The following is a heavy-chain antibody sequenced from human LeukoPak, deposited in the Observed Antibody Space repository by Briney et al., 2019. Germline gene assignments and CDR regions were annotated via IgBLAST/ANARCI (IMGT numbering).Heavy chain of an antibody. J-gene: IGHJ5*02. V-gene: IGHV1-69*05. CDR2: IIPIFGTA. D-gene: IGHD3-22*01. Sequence: SVKVSCKASGGTFSSYAISWVRQAPGQGLEWMGGIIPIFGTANYAQKFQGRVTITTDESTSTAYMELSSLGSEDTAVYYCARASYYYDSSGYYFNWFDPWGQGTLVTVSS. CDR3: ARASYYYDSSGYYFNWFDP. CDR1: GGTFSSYA.